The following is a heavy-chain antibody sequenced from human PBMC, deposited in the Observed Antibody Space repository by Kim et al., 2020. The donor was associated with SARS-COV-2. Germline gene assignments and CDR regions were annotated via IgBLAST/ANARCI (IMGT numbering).Heavy chain of an antibody. CDR1: GYTFTSYA. D-gene: IGHD3-10*01. CDR2: INAGNGNT. CDR3: ARGLWFGELLDY. Sequence: ASVKVSCKASGYTFTSYAMHWVRQAPGQRLEWMGWINAGNGNTKYSQKFQGRVTITRDTSASTAYMELSSLRSEDTAVYYCARGLWFGELLDYWGQGTLVTVSS. V-gene: IGHV1-3*01. J-gene: IGHJ4*02.